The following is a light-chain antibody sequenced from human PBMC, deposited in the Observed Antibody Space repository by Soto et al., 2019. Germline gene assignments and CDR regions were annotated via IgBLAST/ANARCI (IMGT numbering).Light chain of an antibody. CDR2: EVS. V-gene: IGLV2-8*01. J-gene: IGLJ2*01. Sequence: QSALTQPPSASGSPGQSVTISCTGTSSDVGGYNYVSWYQQHPGKAPKLMIYEVSKRPSGVPDRFSGSKSGNTASLTVSGLQAEDEADYYCSSYAGNNNKDVVFGGGTKLTVL. CDR1: SSDVGGYNY. CDR3: SSYAGNNNKDVV.